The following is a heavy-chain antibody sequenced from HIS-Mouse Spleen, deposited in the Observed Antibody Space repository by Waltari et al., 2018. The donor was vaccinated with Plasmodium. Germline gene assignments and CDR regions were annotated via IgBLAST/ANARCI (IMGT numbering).Heavy chain of an antibody. J-gene: IGHJ4*02. CDR1: GFTFSHYS. CDR2: MSSSSSTI. CDR3: ASSDYGGNSGDY. Sequence: EVQLVESGGGLVQPGGSLRLSCSAYGFTFSHYSMTWVRQAPGKGLEWVSYMSSSSSTIYYSDSGKGRFTISRDNAKNSLYLQMNSLRAEDTAVYYCASSDYGGNSGDYWGQGTLVTVSS. D-gene: IGHD4-17*01. V-gene: IGHV3-48*01.